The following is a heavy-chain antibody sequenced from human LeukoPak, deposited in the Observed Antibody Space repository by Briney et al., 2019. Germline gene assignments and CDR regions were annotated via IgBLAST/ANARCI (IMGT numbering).Heavy chain of an antibody. D-gene: IGHD3-10*01. CDR2: ISSSTSTI. CDR3: ARGPYGSGSYYY. Sequence: GGSLRLSCAASGFTFSDYNMNWVRQAPGKGLEWVSYISSSTSTIYYADSVKGRFTISRDNAKNSLYLQMNSLRDDDTAVYYCARGPYGSGSYYYWGQGTLVTVSS. V-gene: IGHV3-48*02. CDR1: GFTFSDYN. J-gene: IGHJ4*02.